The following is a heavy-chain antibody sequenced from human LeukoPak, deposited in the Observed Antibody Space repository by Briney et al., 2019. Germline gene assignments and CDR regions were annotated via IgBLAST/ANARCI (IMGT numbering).Heavy chain of an antibody. J-gene: IGHJ6*02. CDR3: ARDIKGVMPWNYYGMDV. CDR2: ISSSSSTI. D-gene: IGHD1-1*01. CDR1: GFTFSSYS. V-gene: IGHV3-48*01. Sequence: GGSLRLSCAASGFTFSSYSMNWVRQAPGKRLEWVSYISSSSSTIYYADSVKGRFTISRDNAKNSLYLQMNSLRAEDTAVYYCARDIKGVMPWNYYGMDVWGQGTTVTVSS.